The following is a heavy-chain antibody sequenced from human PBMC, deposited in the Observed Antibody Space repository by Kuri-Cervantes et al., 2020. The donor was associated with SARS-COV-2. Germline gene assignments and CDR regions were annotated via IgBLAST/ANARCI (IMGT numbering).Heavy chain of an antibody. J-gene: IGHJ5*02. CDR3: ARATRAYYYDSSGYRPFDP. CDR1: GFTFSSYA. D-gene: IGHD3-22*01. V-gene: IGHV3-23*01. Sequence: GGSLRLSCAASGFTFSSYAMSWVRQAPGKGLEWVSAISGSGGSTYYADSVKGRFTISRDNAKNSLYLQMNSLRAEDTAVYYCARATRAYYYDSSGYRPFDPWGQGTLVTVSS. CDR2: ISGSGGST.